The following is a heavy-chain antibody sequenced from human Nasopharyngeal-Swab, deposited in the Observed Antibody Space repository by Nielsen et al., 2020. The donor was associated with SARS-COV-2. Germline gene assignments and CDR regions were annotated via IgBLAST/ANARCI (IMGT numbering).Heavy chain of an antibody. V-gene: IGHV3-74*01. CDR2: INSVGSST. CDR3: ARDVGDYYDSSGTFDY. J-gene: IGHJ4*02. Sequence: VRQAPGKGLVWVSRINSVGSSTSYADSVKGRFTISRDNAKNTLYLQMNSLRAEDTAVYYCARDVGDYYDSSGTFDYWGQGTLVTVSS. D-gene: IGHD3-22*01.